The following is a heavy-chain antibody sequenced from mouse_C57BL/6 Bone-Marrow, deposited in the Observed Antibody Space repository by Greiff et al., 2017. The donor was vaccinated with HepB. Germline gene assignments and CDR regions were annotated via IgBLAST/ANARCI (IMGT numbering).Heavy chain of an antibody. CDR3: ARRWELRRGYFDV. CDR1: GFSLSTSGMG. J-gene: IGHJ1*03. D-gene: IGHD2-1*01. V-gene: IGHV8-12*01. CDR2: IYWDDDK. Sequence: QVTLKECGPGILQSSQTLSLTCSFSGFSLSTSGMGVSWIRQPSGKGLEWLAHIYWDDDKRYNPSLKSRLTISKDTSRNQVFLKITSVDTADTATYYCARRWELRRGYFDVWGTGTTVTVSS.